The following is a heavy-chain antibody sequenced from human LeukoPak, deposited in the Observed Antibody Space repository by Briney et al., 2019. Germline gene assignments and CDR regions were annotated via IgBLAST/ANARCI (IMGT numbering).Heavy chain of an antibody. CDR1: GFFSPHS. V-gene: IGHV3-21*01. D-gene: IGHD2-15*01. CDR3: AGALCSGGSCYSFNY. Sequence: GGSLRLSCAASGFFSPHSLNWVRQAPGKGLEWLSSIRTGGYIHYAESTKGRFIISRDNARDSLYLQMNSLSAEDTAIYYCAGALCSGGSCYSFNYWGQRTLVTVSS. CDR2: IRTGGYI. J-gene: IGHJ4*02.